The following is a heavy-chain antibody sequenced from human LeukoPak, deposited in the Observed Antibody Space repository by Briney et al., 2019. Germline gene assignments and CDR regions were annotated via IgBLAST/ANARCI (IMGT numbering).Heavy chain of an antibody. Sequence: GRSLRLSCAASGFTFITYAMHWVRQAPGKGLEWVAVISSDGRNKIYADSVKGRFTISRDNSQNTLSLQMNSLRTEDTAVYYCARDPMADFDYWGQGTLVTVSS. V-gene: IGHV3-30*04. D-gene: IGHD2-8*01. CDR2: ISSDGRNK. J-gene: IGHJ4*02. CDR1: GFTFITYA. CDR3: ARDPMADFDY.